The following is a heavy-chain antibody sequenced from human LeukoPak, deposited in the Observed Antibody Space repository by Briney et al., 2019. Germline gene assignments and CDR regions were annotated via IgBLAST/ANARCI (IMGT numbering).Heavy chain of an antibody. CDR3: ATPPHDYGDYYFDY. Sequence: GGSLRLSCAASGFTFSTYGMHWVRQAPGKGLEWVAFIRYDGSNKYYADSVKGRFTISGDNSKNTLYLQMNSLRVEDTAVYYCATPPHDYGDYYFDYWGQGTLVTVSS. J-gene: IGHJ4*02. D-gene: IGHD4-17*01. CDR1: GFTFSTYG. CDR2: IRYDGSNK. V-gene: IGHV3-30*02.